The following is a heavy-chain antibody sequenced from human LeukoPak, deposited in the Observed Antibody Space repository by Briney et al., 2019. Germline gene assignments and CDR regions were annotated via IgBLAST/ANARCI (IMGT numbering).Heavy chain of an antibody. D-gene: IGHD3-10*02. CDR3: AELGITMIGGV. J-gene: IGHJ6*04. V-gene: IGHV3-7*01. Sequence: GGSLRLSCAASGFTFTTYWMSWVRQAPGKGLEWVANIKQDGSEKYYVDSVKGRFTISRDNAKNSLYLQMNSLRAEDTAVYYCAELGITMIGGVWGKGTTVTISS. CDR1: GFTFTTYW. CDR2: IKQDGSEK.